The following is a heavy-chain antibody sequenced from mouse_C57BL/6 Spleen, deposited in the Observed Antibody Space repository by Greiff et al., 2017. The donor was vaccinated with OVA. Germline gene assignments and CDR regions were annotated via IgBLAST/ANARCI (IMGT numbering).Heavy chain of an antibody. D-gene: IGHD3-1*01. V-gene: IGHV1-52*01. CDR2: IDPSDSET. CDR3: ARSGVRWYFDV. J-gene: IGHJ1*03. Sequence: QVQLQQPGAELVRPGSSVKLSCKASGYTFTSYWMHWVKQRPIQGLEWIGNIDPSDSETHYNQKFKDKATLTVDKSSSTAYMQLSSLTSEDSAVYYCARSGVRWYFDVWGTGTTVTVFS. CDR1: GYTFTSYW.